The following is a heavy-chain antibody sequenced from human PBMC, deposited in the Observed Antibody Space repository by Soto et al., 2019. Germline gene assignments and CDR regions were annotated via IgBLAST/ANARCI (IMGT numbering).Heavy chain of an antibody. V-gene: IGHV3-23*01. J-gene: IGHJ4*02. CDR2: ISVSGGST. D-gene: IGHD5-18*01. CDR3: AKDQLRGYSYGRSDY. CDR1: GFTFSSYA. Sequence: EVQLLESGGGLVQPGGSLRLSCAASGFTFSSYAMSWVRQAPGKGLEWVSAISVSGGSTYYPDSVKGRFTISRDNSKNTLYLQMNSLRAEDTAVYYCAKDQLRGYSYGRSDYWGQGTLVTVSS.